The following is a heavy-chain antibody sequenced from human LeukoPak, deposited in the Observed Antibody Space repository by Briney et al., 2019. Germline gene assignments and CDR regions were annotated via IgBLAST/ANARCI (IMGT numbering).Heavy chain of an antibody. V-gene: IGHV3-21*01. CDR1: GFTFSSYN. Sequence: GGSLKLSCTASGFTFSSYNMNWVRQGPGKGLEWVSSISSGSSYIYYADSVQGRFTISRDNAKNSLYLQMSSLTAEDTAVYYCARDRQGFMSEWPNWFDPWGQGALVTVSS. CDR3: ARDRQGFMSEWPNWFDP. D-gene: IGHD3-16*01. CDR2: ISSGSSYI. J-gene: IGHJ5*02.